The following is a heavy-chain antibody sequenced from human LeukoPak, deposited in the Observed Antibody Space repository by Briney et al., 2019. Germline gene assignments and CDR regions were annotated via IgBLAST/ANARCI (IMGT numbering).Heavy chain of an antibody. V-gene: IGHV3-21*01. CDR2: ISSSSSYI. CDR3: AREDGSGSYGLGSYFDY. D-gene: IGHD1-26*01. J-gene: IGHJ4*02. Sequence: GGSLRLSCAASRFTFSSYSMNWVRQAPGKGLEWVSSISSSSSYIYYADSVKGRFTISRDNAKNSLYLQMNSLRAEDTAVYYCAREDGSGSYGLGSYFDYWGQGTLVTVSS. CDR1: RFTFSSYS.